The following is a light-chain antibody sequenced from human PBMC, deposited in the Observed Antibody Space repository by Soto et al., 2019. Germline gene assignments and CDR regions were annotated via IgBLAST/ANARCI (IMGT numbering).Light chain of an antibody. CDR3: QQYGSAPLT. V-gene: IGKV3-20*01. CDR2: AAS. Sequence: DIVLTQSPGTLSLSPGERATLSCRASQSVAGSYLAWYQHQRGQAPRLLIYAASSRATGIPDRFSGTGSGTEFTLTISRLEPEDFALYYCQQYGSAPLTFGGGTKVDIK. CDR1: QSVAGSY. J-gene: IGKJ4*01.